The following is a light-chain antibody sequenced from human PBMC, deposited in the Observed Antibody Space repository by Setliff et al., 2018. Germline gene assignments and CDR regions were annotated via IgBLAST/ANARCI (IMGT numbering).Light chain of an antibody. CDR2: QDS. Sequence: SYELTQPPSVSASPGQTASITCSGDKLGDKYACWYQQKPGQSPVLVIYQDSKRPSGIPERFSGSNSGNTATLTISGTQAMDEADYYCQAWDRSTEVFGTGTKVTVL. V-gene: IGLV3-1*01. CDR3: QAWDRSTEV. CDR1: KLGDKY. J-gene: IGLJ1*01.